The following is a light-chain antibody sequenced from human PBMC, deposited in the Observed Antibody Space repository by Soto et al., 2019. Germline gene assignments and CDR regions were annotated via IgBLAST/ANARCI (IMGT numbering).Light chain of an antibody. J-gene: IGKJ4*01. CDR3: QQYYSFPLT. CDR2: SAS. CDR1: QALSNY. Sequence: DIQLTQSPSVLSASVGDTVTITCRASQALSNYLAWYQQKPGKAPDLLIYSASTLQSGVPSRFSGSGSETEFSLTIRALQPEDFATYYCQQYYSFPLTFGGGTKVDIK. V-gene: IGKV1-9*01.